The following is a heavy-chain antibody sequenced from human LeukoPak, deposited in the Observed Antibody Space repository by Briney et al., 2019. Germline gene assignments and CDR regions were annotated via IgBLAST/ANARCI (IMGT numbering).Heavy chain of an antibody. Sequence: SETLSLTCTVSGGSISSSSYYWGWIRQPPGKGLEWIGSIYYSGSTYYNPSLKSRVTISVDTSKNQFSLKLSSVTAADTAVYYCARASSSWYYSDYWGQGTLVTVSS. CDR3: ARASSSWYYSDY. V-gene: IGHV4-39*01. J-gene: IGHJ4*02. CDR2: IYYSGST. CDR1: GGSISSSSYY. D-gene: IGHD6-13*01.